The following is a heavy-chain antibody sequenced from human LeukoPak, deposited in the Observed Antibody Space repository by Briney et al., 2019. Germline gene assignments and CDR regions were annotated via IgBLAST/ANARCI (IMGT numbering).Heavy chain of an antibody. J-gene: IGHJ4*02. CDR2: IFYTGST. D-gene: IGHD3-22*01. CDR1: DGSISSSSYY. V-gene: IGHV4-39*07. CDR3: ASRLYYYDSSLFDY. Sequence: SETLSLTCTVSDGSISSSSYYWGWIRQPPGKGLEWIGNIFYTGSTYYNSSLKSRVPISVDTSKNQFSLKLSSVTAADTALYCCASRLYYYDSSLFDYWGQGTLVTVST.